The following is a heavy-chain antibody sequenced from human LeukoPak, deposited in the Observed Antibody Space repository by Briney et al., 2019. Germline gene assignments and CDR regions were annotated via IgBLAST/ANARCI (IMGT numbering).Heavy chain of an antibody. D-gene: IGHD5-18*01. J-gene: IGHJ4*02. V-gene: IGHV3-48*01. CDR1: GFTFSSHS. CDR3: ARGGYSYADY. Sequence: GGSLRLSCAASGFTFSSHSMNWVRQAPGKGLEWVSYISSSSSTIYYADSVKGRFTISRDNAKNSLYLQMNSLRAEDTAVYYCARGGYSYADYWGQGTLVTVSS. CDR2: ISSSSSTI.